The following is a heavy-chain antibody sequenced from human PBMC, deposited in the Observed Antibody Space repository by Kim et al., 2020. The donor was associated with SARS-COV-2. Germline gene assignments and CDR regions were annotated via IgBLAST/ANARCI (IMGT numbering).Heavy chain of an antibody. CDR3: AKALGSGSYSPAAFDY. CDR2: ISGSGGSN. J-gene: IGHJ4*01. Sequence: GGSLRLSCAASGFTFSSYAMSWVRQAPGKGLEWVSAISGSGGSNYYADSVKRRFTISRDNYKNTLYLQMHTLRAEDTAVYYCAKALGSGSYSPAAFDYWG. D-gene: IGHD1-26*01. V-gene: IGHV3-23*01. CDR1: GFTFSSYA.